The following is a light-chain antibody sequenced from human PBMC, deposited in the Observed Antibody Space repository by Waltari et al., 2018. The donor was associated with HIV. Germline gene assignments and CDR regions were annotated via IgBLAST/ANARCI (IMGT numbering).Light chain of an antibody. J-gene: IGLJ1*01. CDR3: GSYTDTNNHYV. CDR2: EVT. CDR1: SSDIGGHNY. Sequence: QSALTQPPSASGSPGQSVPISCTGTSSDIGGHNYVSWYQQHPGKAPKLLIYEVTKRPSGVPDRFSGSKSGNTASLTVSGLQPEDEADYYCGSYTDTNNHYVFGTGTKVT. V-gene: IGLV2-8*01.